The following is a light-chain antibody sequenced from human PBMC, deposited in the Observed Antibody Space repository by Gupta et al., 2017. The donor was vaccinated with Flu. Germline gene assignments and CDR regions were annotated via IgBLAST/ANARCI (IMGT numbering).Light chain of an antibody. CDR3: QQSYSTPPWT. CDR1: QSISSY. CDR2: AES. J-gene: IGKJ1*01. Sequence: DIQMTQSPSSLSASVGDRATITCRASQSISSYLNWYQQKPGKAPKLLIYAESSLQSGVPSRFSGSGSGTDFTLTISSLQPEDFATYYCQQSYSTPPWTFGQGTKVEIK. V-gene: IGKV1-39*01.